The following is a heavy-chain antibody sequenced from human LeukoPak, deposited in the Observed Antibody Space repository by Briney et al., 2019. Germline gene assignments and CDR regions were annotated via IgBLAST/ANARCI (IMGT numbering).Heavy chain of an antibody. CDR1: GFTFSSYA. CDR3: ARGDNSAFDI. V-gene: IGHV3-23*01. D-gene: IGHD3-22*01. CDR2: ISGSGGST. Sequence: GGSLRLSCAASGFTFSSYAMSWVRQAPGKGLEWVSAISGSGGSTYYADSVEGRFTISRDNSKNTLYLQMNSLRAEDTAVYYCARGDNSAFDIWGQGTMVTVSS. J-gene: IGHJ3*02.